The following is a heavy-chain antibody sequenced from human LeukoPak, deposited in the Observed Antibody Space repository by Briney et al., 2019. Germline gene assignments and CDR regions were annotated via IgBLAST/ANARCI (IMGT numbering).Heavy chain of an antibody. CDR3: ARDSYSSRWSSEFDY. V-gene: IGHV3-21*01. J-gene: IGHJ4*02. CDR1: GFTFSSYS. D-gene: IGHD6-13*01. Sequence: GGSLRLSCAASGFTFSSYSMNWVRQAPGKGLEWVSSISSSSSYIYYADSVKGPFTISRDNAKNSLYLQMNSLRAEDTAVYYCARDSYSSRWSSEFDYWGQGTLVTVSS. CDR2: ISSSSSYI.